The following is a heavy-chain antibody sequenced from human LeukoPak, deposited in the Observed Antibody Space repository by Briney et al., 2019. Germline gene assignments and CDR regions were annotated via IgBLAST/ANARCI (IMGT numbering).Heavy chain of an antibody. Sequence: ASVKVSCKASGYTFTSYGISWVRQAPGQGLEWMGWISAYNGNTNYAQKLQGRVTMTTDTSTSTAYMELRSLRSDDTAVYYCARVPILIFSGWYGFDYWGQGTPVTVSS. V-gene: IGHV1-18*01. D-gene: IGHD6-19*01. CDR2: ISAYNGNT. J-gene: IGHJ4*02. CDR3: ARVPILIFSGWYGFDY. CDR1: GYTFTSYG.